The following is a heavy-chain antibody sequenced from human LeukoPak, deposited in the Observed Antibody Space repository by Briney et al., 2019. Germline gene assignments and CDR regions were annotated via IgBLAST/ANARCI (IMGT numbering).Heavy chain of an antibody. CDR1: GFTFRGRD. V-gene: IGHV3-23*01. CDR2: ISGSSGIT. D-gene: IGHD5-12*01. CDR3: ARVLYNGYTTWDY. Sequence: PGESLTLSCVASGFTFRGRDMSWVRQPLGKGLEWVSRISGSSGITHYAKSVNGRFIVSRDDSKNTLYLQMNSLRAEDTAVYYCARVLYNGYTTWDYWGQGTLVTVSS. J-gene: IGHJ4*02.